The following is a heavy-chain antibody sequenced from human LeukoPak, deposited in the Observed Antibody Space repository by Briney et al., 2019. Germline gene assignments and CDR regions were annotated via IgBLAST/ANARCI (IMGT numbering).Heavy chain of an antibody. V-gene: IGHV3-48*03. CDR1: GFTFSSYE. CDR2: ISGSGSSK. CDR3: ARGEVGVGSTLFDY. D-gene: IGHD1-26*01. J-gene: IGHJ4*02. Sequence: GGSLRRSCAASGFTFSSYEMNWVRQSPGKGLEWVSYISGSGSSKYYADSVKGRFTISRDNAKNSLYLQMNSLRAEDTAVYYCARGEVGVGSTLFDYWGQGTLVTVSS.